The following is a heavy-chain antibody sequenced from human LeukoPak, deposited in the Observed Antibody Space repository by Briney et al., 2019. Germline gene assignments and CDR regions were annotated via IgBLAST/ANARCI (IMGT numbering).Heavy chain of an antibody. Sequence: SSETLSLTCAVYGGSFSGYYWSWIRQPPGKGLEWIGEVNHSGSTNYNPSLKSRVTISVDTSKNQFSLKLSSVTAADTAVYYCAGYDSSGFTRYFDYWGQGTLVTVSS. CDR3: AGYDSSGFTRYFDY. CDR2: VNHSGST. CDR1: GGSFSGYY. J-gene: IGHJ4*02. D-gene: IGHD6-19*01. V-gene: IGHV4-34*01.